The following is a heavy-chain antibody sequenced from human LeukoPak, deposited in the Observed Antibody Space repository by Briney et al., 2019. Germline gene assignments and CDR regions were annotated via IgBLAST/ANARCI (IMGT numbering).Heavy chain of an antibody. J-gene: IGHJ3*02. CDR1: GYTFTTYD. V-gene: IGHV1-8*01. CDR2: MNPNSGNT. D-gene: IGHD3-16*02. Sequence: ASVKVSCKASGYTFTTYDIYWVRQATGQGLEWTGWMNPNSGNTDYAQRFQDRVTMTRNTSISTAYMELSSLRSEDTAVYYRGXXXXXXXGYRLVSAFDIWGQGTMVTVSS. CDR3: GXXXXXXXGYRLVSAFDI.